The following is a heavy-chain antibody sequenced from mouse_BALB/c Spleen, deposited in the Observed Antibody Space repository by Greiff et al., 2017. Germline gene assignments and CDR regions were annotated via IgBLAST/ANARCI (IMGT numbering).Heavy chain of an antibody. CDR2: ISSGGSYT. V-gene: IGHV5-9-3*01. Sequence: EVKVVESGGGLVKPGGSLKLSCAASGFTFSSYAMSWVRQTPEKRLEWVATISSGGSYTYYPDSVNGRFTISRDNAKNTLYLQMSSLRSEDTAMYYYAGRGTAPWFAYWGQGTLVTVSA. CDR1: GFTFSSYA. J-gene: IGHJ3*01. D-gene: IGHD4-1*01. CDR3: AGRGTAPWFAY.